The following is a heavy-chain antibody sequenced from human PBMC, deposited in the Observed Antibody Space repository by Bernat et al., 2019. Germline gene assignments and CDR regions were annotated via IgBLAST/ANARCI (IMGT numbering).Heavy chain of an antibody. CDR1: GYTFTGYY. CDR3: ARRITMVRGVIIEAFDI. V-gene: IGHV1-2*04. CDR2: INPNSGGT. J-gene: IGHJ3*02. Sequence: QVQLVQSGAEVKKPGASVKVSCKASGYTFTGYYMHWVRQAPGQGLEWMGWINPNSGGTNYAQKFQGWVTMTRDTSISTAYMELSRLRSDDTAVYYCARRITMVRGVIIEAFDIWGQGTMVTVSS. D-gene: IGHD3-10*01.